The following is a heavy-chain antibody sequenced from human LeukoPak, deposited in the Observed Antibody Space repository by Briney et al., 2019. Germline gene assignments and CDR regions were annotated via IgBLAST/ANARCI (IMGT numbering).Heavy chain of an antibody. J-gene: IGHJ4*02. D-gene: IGHD4-17*01. CDR2: INPNSGGT. V-gene: IGHV1-2*02. CDR1: GYTFTGYY. Sequence: GASVKVFCKASGYTFTGYYMHWVRQAPGQGLEWMGWINPNSGGTNYAQKFQGRVTLTRDTSISTAYMEMSRLRSDDTAVYYCARLTTTVTSFDYWGQGTLVTVSS. CDR3: ARLTTTVTSFDY.